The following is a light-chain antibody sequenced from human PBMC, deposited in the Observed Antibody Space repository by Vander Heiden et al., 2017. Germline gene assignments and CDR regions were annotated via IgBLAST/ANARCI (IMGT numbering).Light chain of an antibody. CDR1: ALPKQY. CDR3: QSADSSGTYVV. J-gene: IGLJ2*01. CDR2: KDS. V-gene: IGLV3-25*03. Sequence: SYELTQPPSVSVSPGQTARITCSGDALPKQYAYWYQQKPGQAPVLVIYKDSERPSGTPERFSGSSSGTTVTLTISGVQAKDEADYYCQSADSSGTYVVFGGGTKLTVL.